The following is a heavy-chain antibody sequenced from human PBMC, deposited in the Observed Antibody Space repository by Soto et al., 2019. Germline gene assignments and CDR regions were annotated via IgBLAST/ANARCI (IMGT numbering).Heavy chain of an antibody. Sequence: QVHLLLPSGAEVKKPGSSVKVSCKASGGTPSNSAISWVRQAPGPGLEWMGGIIPVFGLVKYAQNFQGRVTITVDESTNTAYMELSSLRPEDTAVYYCAGGRIVVVGSRAYYGMDVWGQGTTVTVSS. CDR2: IIPVFGLV. CDR1: GGTPSNSA. V-gene: IGHV1-69*01. D-gene: IGHD3-22*01. CDR3: AGGRIVVVGSRAYYGMDV. J-gene: IGHJ6*02.